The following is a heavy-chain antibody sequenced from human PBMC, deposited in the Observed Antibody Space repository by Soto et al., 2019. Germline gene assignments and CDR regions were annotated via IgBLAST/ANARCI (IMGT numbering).Heavy chain of an antibody. J-gene: IGHJ4*02. CDR2: ISGSGGST. Sequence: PGGSLRLSCAASGFTFSSYAMSWVRQAPGKGLEWVSAISGSGGSTYYADSVKGRFTISRGNSKNTLYLQMNSLRAEDTAVYYCAKVSSLGYCSSTSCRGYFDYWGQGTLVTVSS. V-gene: IGHV3-23*01. D-gene: IGHD2-2*01. CDR3: AKVSSLGYCSSTSCRGYFDY. CDR1: GFTFSSYA.